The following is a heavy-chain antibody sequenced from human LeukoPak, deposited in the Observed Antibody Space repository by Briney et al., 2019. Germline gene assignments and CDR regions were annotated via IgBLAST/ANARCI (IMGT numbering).Heavy chain of an antibody. CDR3: ARDKTEQWLVLEAFDI. D-gene: IGHD6-19*01. CDR1: GFTFSSYW. Sequence: GGSLRLSCVASGFTFSSYWMSWVRQAPGKGLEWVANIKQDGSEKYYVDSVKGRFTISRDNAKNSLYLQMNSLRAEDTAVYYCARDKTEQWLVLEAFDIWGQGTVVTVSS. J-gene: IGHJ3*02. V-gene: IGHV3-7*01. CDR2: IKQDGSEK.